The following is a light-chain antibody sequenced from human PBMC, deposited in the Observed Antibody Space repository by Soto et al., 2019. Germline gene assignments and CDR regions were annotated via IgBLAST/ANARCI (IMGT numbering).Light chain of an antibody. V-gene: IGKV3-20*01. CDR3: QQYANSPIT. CDR2: GAS. Sequence: PGESATLLCRASQFVSSRSLAXYKXKXGXXXRXXXYGASNRATGIPGRSSASGYGTDFTLTITPLEPEDFAVYFCQQYANSPITFGQGRLLEI. CDR1: QFVSSRS. J-gene: IGKJ5*01.